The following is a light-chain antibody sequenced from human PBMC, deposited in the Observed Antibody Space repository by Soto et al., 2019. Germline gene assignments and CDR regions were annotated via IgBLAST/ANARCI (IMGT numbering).Light chain of an antibody. CDR2: DAS. V-gene: IGKV1-33*01. J-gene: IGKJ1*01. CDR3: QQYNSYSWT. Sequence: DIQMTQSPSSLSASVGDRVTITWQASQDINKNLIWYQQKPGKAPKLLIYDASDLETGVPSRFSGSRSGTEFTLTISSLQPDDFATYYCQQYNSYSWTFGQGTKVDIK. CDR1: QDINKN.